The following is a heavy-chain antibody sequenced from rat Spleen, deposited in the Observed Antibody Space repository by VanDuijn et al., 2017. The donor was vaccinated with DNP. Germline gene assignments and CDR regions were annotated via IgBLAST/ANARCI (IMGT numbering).Heavy chain of an antibody. CDR3: ATRTTGIFDY. CDR2: ISTSGGGHT. V-gene: IGHV5-25*01. Sequence: EVQLVESGGGLVQPGRSLKLSCAASGFTFSNYYMAWVRQAPKKGLEWVASISTSGGGHTNYRDSVKGRFTVFRDDAKNTLYLQMNSLRSEDSATYYCATRTTGIFDYWGQGVMVTVSS. D-gene: IGHD1-9*01. CDR1: GFTFSNYY. J-gene: IGHJ2*01.